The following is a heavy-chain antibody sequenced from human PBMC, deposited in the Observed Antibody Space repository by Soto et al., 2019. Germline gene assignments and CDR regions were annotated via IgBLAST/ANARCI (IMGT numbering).Heavy chain of an antibody. V-gene: IGHV3-21*01. J-gene: IGHJ4*02. CDR3: ARDLETTVAAFDF. Sequence: GGSLRLSCAASGFSFSTYTMNWVRQAPGKRLEWVSSISGTGGSINYADSVKGRFTISRDNAKSSLYLQMNSLRVEDTAVYYCARDLETTVAAFDFWGLGTLVTVSS. CDR2: ISGTGGSI. CDR1: GFSFSTYT. D-gene: IGHD6-13*01.